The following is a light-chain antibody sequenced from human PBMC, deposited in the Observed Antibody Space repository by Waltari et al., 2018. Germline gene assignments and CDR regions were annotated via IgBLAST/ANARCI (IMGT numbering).Light chain of an antibody. J-gene: IGLJ3*02. CDR2: DDI. V-gene: IGLV3-21*03. Sequence: SYALTQPPSVSVAPGKTARITCGGDNIGSKAVHWYQQKAGQAPVLVVYDDIERPSGMPERFSGSNSGNTATLTIGRVEAGDEADYFCQVWESSTDHFWVFGGGTKLTVL. CDR3: QVWESSTDHFWV. CDR1: NIGSKA.